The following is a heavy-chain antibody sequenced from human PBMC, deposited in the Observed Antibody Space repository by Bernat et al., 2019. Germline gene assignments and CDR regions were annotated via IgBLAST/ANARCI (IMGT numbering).Heavy chain of an antibody. CDR2: INDNGGGT. J-gene: IGHJ4*02. D-gene: IGHD1-26*01. V-gene: IGHV3-23*01. CDR3: AKGMTMGALYYFDC. CDR1: GFTFNRYA. Sequence: EVQLLESGGALVQPGGSLRLSCAASGFTFNRYAMNWVRQAPGKGLEWVATINDNGGGTYYADSVKGQFTISRDNSKNPLYLQLNSLRADDTAVFFCAKGMTMGALYYFDCWGQGTLVTVSS.